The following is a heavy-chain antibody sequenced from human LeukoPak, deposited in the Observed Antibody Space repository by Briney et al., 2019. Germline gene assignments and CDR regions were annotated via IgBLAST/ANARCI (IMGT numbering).Heavy chain of an antibody. Sequence: GGSLRLSCAASGFTFSSYSMNWVRQAPGKGLEWVSSISSSSYIYYADSVKGRFTISRDNAKNSLYLQMNSLRAEDTAVYYCAGPRYSSSWYGYFQHWGQGTLVTVSS. J-gene: IGHJ1*01. CDR3: AGPRYSSSWYGYFQH. D-gene: IGHD6-13*01. CDR2: ISSSSYI. V-gene: IGHV3-21*01. CDR1: GFTFSSYS.